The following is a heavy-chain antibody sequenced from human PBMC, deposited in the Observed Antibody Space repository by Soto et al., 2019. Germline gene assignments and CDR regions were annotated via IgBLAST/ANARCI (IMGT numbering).Heavy chain of an antibody. V-gene: IGHV3-53*01. CDR3: ARDELDYYGSGRTKRGAFDI. CDR1: GFTFSSNY. J-gene: IGHJ3*02. CDR2: IYSGGST. Sequence: LRLSCAASGFTFSSNYMSWVRQAPGKGLEWVSVIYSGGSTYYADSVKGRFTISRDNSKNTLYLQMNSLRAEDTAVYYCARDELDYYGSGRTKRGAFDIWGQGTMVTVSS. D-gene: IGHD3-10*01.